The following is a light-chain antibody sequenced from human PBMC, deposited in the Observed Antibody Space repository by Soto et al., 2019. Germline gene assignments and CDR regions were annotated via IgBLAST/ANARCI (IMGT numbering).Light chain of an antibody. CDR2: EAS. Sequence: EIVLTQSPATLSLSPGERATLSCRASQSVGNNFAWYQQKPGQAPGLLIYEASTRATGIPARFSGSWSGTDFTLTINGLEPEDFAVYYCQQHANWPLTFGGGTKVEIK. CDR1: QSVGNN. J-gene: IGKJ4*01. V-gene: IGKV3-11*01. CDR3: QQHANWPLT.